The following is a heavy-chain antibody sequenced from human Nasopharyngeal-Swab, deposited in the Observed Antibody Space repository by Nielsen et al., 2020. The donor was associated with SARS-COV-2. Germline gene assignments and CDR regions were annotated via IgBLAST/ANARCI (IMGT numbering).Heavy chain of an antibody. V-gene: IGHV4-59*12. J-gene: IGHJ6*02. Sequence: WIRQAPGKGLEWIGYIYYSGSTNYNPSLKSRVTISVDTSKNQFSLKLSPVTAADTAVYYCASVGFGHRVRRGGGMDVWGQGTTVTVSS. CDR3: ASVGFGHRVRRGGGMDV. D-gene: IGHD3-10*01. CDR2: IYYSGST.